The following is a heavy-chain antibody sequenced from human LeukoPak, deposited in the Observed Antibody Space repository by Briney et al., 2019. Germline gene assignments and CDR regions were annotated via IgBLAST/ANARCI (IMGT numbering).Heavy chain of an antibody. J-gene: IGHJ3*02. V-gene: IGHV4-39*07. Sequence: PSETLSLTCTVSGGSISSSSYYWGWIRQPPGKGLEWIGSIYYSGSTYYNPSLKSRVTISVDTSKNQFSLKLSSVTAADTAVYYCARGSGLGDDIWGQGTMGTVSS. CDR2: IYYSGST. CDR1: GGSISSSSYY. D-gene: IGHD3-10*01. CDR3: ARGSGLGDDI.